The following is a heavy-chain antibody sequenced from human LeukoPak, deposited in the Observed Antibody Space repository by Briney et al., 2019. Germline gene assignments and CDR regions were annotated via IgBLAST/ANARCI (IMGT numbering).Heavy chain of an antibody. CDR3: ARGSGTYYLDY. D-gene: IGHD1-26*01. CDR2: ISYDGSNK. V-gene: IGHV3-30*04. CDR1: GFTFSRYG. J-gene: IGHJ4*02. Sequence: GGSLRLSCADSGFTFSRYGMHWVRQAPGKGVEWGAVISYDGSNKYYADSVEGRFTISRDNYKKTLYLQMNSLRAEHTAVYYCARGSGTYYLDYWGQGTLVTVSS.